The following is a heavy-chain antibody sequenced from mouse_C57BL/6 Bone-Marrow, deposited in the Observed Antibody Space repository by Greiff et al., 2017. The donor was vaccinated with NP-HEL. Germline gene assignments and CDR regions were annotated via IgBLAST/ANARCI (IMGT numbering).Heavy chain of an antibody. J-gene: IGHJ3*01. CDR2: ISNGGGST. Sequence: EVKLDESGGGLVQPGGSLKLSCAASGFTFSDYYMYWVRQTPEKRLEWVAYISNGGGSTYYPDTVKGRFTISRDNAKNTLYLQMSRLKSEDTAMYYCATPATIVTPLFAYWGQGTLVTVSA. D-gene: IGHD2-5*01. V-gene: IGHV5-12*01. CDR1: GFTFSDYY. CDR3: ATPATIVTPLFAY.